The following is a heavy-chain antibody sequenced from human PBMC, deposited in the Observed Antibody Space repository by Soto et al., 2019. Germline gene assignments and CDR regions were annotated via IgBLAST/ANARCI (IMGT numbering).Heavy chain of an antibody. CDR3: STDGCSGGGCFAGLY. D-gene: IGHD2-15*01. V-gene: IGHV3-15*01. CDR2: IKSKTDGGTT. Sequence: GGSLRLSCAASGFTFSDAWMSWVRQTPGKGLEWVGRIKSKTDGGTTDFAAPVKGRFTVSRDDSKNTLYLQMSSLRIEDTAVYYCSTDGCSGGGCFAGLYWGQGSLVTVSS. J-gene: IGHJ4*02. CDR1: GFTFSDAW.